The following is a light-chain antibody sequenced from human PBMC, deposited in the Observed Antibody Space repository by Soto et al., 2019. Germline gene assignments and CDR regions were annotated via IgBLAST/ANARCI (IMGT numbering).Light chain of an antibody. V-gene: IGKV1-5*03. J-gene: IGKJ3*01. CDR1: QIINTR. Sequence: DIQMTQSPSSLSASVGDRVTITCRASQIINTRLAWYQQKPGKAPKLLIYRASNLVSGVPSRFSGSGSGTEFSLTISSLQPDDFSIYYCQHYETYSGTFGPRTKVDL. CDR2: RAS. CDR3: QHYETYSGT.